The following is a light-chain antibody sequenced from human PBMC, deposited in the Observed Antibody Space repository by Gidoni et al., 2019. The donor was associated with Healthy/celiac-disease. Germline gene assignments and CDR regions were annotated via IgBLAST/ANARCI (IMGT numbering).Light chain of an antibody. V-gene: IGLV2-14*03. CDR1: SSDVGGYNY. Sequence: QSALTPPASVSGSPGQSITISCTATSSDVGGYNYVSWYQQHPGKAPKLMIYDVSNRPSGVSNRFSGSKSGNTASLTISGLQAEDEADYYCSSYTSSSTLGFGTGTKVTVL. J-gene: IGLJ1*01. CDR2: DVS. CDR3: SSYTSSSTLG.